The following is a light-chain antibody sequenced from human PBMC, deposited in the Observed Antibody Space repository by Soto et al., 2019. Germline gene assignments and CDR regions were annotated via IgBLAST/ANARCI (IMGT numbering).Light chain of an antibody. CDR3: QQYKNGWT. CDR1: QSVSSY. V-gene: IGKV3-15*01. Sequence: EIVLTQSPATLSLSPGERATLSCRASQSVSSYLAWYQQKPGQAPRLLIYGASTRVTGIPARFSGSGSGTEFTLTISSLQSEDFAVYYCQQYKNGWTFGQGTKVDI. J-gene: IGKJ1*01. CDR2: GAS.